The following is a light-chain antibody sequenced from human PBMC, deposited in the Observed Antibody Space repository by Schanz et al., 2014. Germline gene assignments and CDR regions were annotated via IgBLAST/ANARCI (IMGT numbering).Light chain of an antibody. CDR2: GAS. V-gene: IGKV3-20*01. J-gene: IGKJ2*01. Sequence: EIVLTQSPGTLSLSPGERATLSCRASQSVSSSYLAWYQQKPGQAPRLLIYGASSRATGIPDRFSGSGSGTDFTLTISRPEPEDFAVYYCQQYGSSPMYTFGQGTKLEIK. CDR3: QQYGSSPMYT. CDR1: QSVSSSY.